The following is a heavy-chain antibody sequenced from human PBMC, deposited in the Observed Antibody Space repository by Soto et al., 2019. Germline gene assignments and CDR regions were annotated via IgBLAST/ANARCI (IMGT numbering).Heavy chain of an antibody. J-gene: IGHJ6*03. V-gene: IGHV1-2*04. Sequence: QVQLVQSGAEVRKPGASVTVSCRSSGDSFNDYYIHWVRQAPGQGFEWMGWINPNGGVAKYAQKFQGWVSMTRDTSMRTVYKQLSRLRSDDTAVYYCARESVGATATLDYYYFYMDVWGTGTTVTVSS. CDR1: GDSFNDYY. D-gene: IGHD1-26*01. CDR2: INPNGGVA. CDR3: ARESVGATATLDYYYFYMDV.